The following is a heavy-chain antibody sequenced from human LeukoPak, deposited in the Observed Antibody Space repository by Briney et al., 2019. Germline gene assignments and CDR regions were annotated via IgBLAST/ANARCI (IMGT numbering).Heavy chain of an antibody. D-gene: IGHD3-9*01. CDR3: ARQRLSLVRYFDWVYFDY. V-gene: IGHV4-34*01. Sequence: NTSETLSLTCAVYGGSFSGYYWSWIRQPPGKGLEWIGEINHSGSTNYNPSLKSRVTISVDTSKNQFSLKLSSVTAADTAVYYCARQRLSLVRYFDWVYFDYWGQGTLVTVSS. CDR2: INHSGST. CDR1: GGSFSGYY. J-gene: IGHJ4*02.